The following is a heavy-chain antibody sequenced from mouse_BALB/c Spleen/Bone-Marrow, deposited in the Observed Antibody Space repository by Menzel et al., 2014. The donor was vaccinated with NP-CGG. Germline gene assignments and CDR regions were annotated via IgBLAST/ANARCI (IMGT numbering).Heavy chain of an antibody. Sequence: QVQPQQSGAELVRPGTSVKVSCKASGYVLTNYLIKLVNQRPGQGLEWIGVINPGSGCTNYNEKFQGKATLTSVKSSSPAYTQRSRLTADHCGVCFCTPPDDAMDYWGQGTSVTVSS. CDR3: TPPDDAMDY. CDR1: GYVLTNYL. V-gene: IGHV1-54*01. J-gene: IGHJ4*01. CDR2: INPGSGCT.